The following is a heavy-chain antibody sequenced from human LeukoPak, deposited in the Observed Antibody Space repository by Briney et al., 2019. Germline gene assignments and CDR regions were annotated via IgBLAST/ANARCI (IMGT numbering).Heavy chain of an antibody. D-gene: IGHD6-19*01. CDR3: AKGRSGWDYDY. J-gene: IGHJ4*02. Sequence: PGRSLRLSCAASGFTFSSYGMHWVRQAPGKGLEWVSGTSDSDGSTYYADSVKGRFTISRDNSKNTLYLQMNSLRAEDTALYYCAKGRSGWDYDYWGQGTLVTVSS. CDR1: GFTFSSYG. V-gene: IGHV3-23*01. CDR2: TSDSDGST.